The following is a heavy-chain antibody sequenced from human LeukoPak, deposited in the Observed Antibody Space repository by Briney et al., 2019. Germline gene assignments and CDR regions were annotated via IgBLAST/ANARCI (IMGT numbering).Heavy chain of an antibody. Sequence: GGSLRLSCAASGFTFSSYAMHWVRQAPGKGLEYVSAISSNGGSTYYANSVKGRFTISRDNSKNTLHLQMGSLRAEDMAVYYCARGMITFGGVIVHNWFDPWGQGTLVTVSS. CDR1: GFTFSSYA. CDR2: ISSNGGST. D-gene: IGHD3-16*02. J-gene: IGHJ5*02. V-gene: IGHV3-64*01. CDR3: ARGMITFGGVIVHNWFDP.